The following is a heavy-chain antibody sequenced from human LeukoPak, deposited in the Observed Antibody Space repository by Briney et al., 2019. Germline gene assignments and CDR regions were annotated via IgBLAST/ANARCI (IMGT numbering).Heavy chain of an antibody. CDR2: INHSGST. D-gene: IGHD2-8*02. CDR1: GGSFSGYY. J-gene: IGHJ4*02. V-gene: IGHV4-34*01. Sequence: SETLSLTCAVYGGSFSGYYWSWIRQPPGKGLEWIGEINHSGSTNYNPSLKSRVTMSVDTSKNQFSLKLSSVTAADTAVHYCALGVSAGGDYWGQGTLVTVSS. CDR3: ALGVSAGGDY.